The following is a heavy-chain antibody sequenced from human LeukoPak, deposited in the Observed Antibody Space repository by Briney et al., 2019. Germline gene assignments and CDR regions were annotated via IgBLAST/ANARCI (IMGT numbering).Heavy chain of an antibody. J-gene: IGHJ4*02. CDR2: ISSSSSYI. D-gene: IGHD3-22*01. CDR1: GFTFSSYS. V-gene: IGHV3-21*01. CDR3: ARDAYSGYYPNSPRPFFDY. Sequence: GGSLRLSCAASGFTFSSYSMNWVRQAPGKGLEWVSSISSSSSYIYYADSVKGRFTISRDNAKNSLYLQMNSLRAEDTAVYYCARDAYSGYYPNSPRPFFDYWGQGTLVTVSS.